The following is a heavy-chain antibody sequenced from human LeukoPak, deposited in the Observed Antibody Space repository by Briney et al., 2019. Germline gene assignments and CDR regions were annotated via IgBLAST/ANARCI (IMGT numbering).Heavy chain of an antibody. D-gene: IGHD6-13*01. V-gene: IGHV1-46*01. J-gene: IGHJ6*03. CDR2: INPSGGST. CDR3: ARSFLAAAGQYYYYYYYMDV. CDR1: GYTFTSYY. Sequence: ASVRVSCKASGYTFTSYYMHWVRQAPGQGLEWMGIINPSGGSTSYAQKFQGRVTMTRDMSTSTVYMELSSLRSEDTAVYYCARSFLAAAGQYYYYYYYMDVWGKGTTVTVSS.